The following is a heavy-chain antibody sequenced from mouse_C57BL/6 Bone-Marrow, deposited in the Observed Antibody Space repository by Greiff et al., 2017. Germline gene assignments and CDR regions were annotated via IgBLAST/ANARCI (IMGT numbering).Heavy chain of an antibody. CDR2: IDPANGNT. J-gene: IGHJ1*03. D-gene: IGHD1-1*01. Sequence: VQLKQSVAELVRPGASVKLSCTASGFNIKNTYMHWVKQRPEQGLEWIGRIDPANGNTKYAPKFQGKATITADTSSNTAYLQLSSLTSEDTAIYYCARRLITTVVATGYFDVWGTGTTVTVSS. CDR3: ARRLITTVVATGYFDV. V-gene: IGHV14-3*01. CDR1: GFNIKNTY.